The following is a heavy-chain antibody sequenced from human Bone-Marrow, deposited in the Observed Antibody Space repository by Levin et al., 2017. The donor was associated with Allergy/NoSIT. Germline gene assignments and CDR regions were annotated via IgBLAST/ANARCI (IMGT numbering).Heavy chain of an antibody. CDR1: YDSITSFY. D-gene: IGHD3-3*01. V-gene: IGHV4-59*01. Sequence: KPSETLSLTCTVSYDSITSFYWTWIRQPPGEGLEWIGYIYYTGSTTYNPSLESRVTMSVDTSKNQVSLNLNPVTAADTAVYYCARVYRYDFWGNYFHDALDIWGHGTMVTVAS. CDR3: ARVYRYDFWGNYFHDALDI. CDR2: IYYTGST. J-gene: IGHJ3*02.